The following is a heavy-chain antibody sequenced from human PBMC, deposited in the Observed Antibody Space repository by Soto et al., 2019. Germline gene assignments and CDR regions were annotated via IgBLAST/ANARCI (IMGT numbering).Heavy chain of an antibody. D-gene: IGHD3-9*01. V-gene: IGHV3-48*02. Sequence: GGSLRLSCVASGFTFSSYSVNWVRQAPGKGLEWISYISSGSKTIYYADSVKGRFTVSRDNAKNSQFLQMNSLRDEDTAVYYCVREDILGVRSFDYWGQGAQVTVSS. CDR3: VREDILGVRSFDY. CDR1: GFTFSSYS. CDR2: ISSGSKTI. J-gene: IGHJ4*02.